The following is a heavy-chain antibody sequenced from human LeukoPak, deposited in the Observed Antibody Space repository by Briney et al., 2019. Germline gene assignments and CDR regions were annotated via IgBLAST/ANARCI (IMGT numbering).Heavy chain of an antibody. V-gene: IGHV3-74*01. Sequence: PGESLRLSCAASGFTFSTYWMHWVRQAPGKGLVWVSRINSDGYSTSYADSVKGRFTISRDKSKNTLYLQMNTLRAEDTAVYFCAGGNSWPGLSYWGQGTLLTVSS. CDR2: INSDGYST. CDR3: AGGNSWPGLSY. CDR1: GFTFSTYW. D-gene: IGHD6-13*01. J-gene: IGHJ4*02.